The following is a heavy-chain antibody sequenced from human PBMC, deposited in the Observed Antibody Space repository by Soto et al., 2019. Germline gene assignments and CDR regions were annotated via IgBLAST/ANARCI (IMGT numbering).Heavy chain of an antibody. D-gene: IGHD2-21*01. J-gene: IGHJ6*02. Sequence: EVQLVESGGGLVQTGGSLRLSCAASGFTVSSNYMSWVRQAPGKGLEWVSVIYSGGSTYYADSVKCRFTISRDNAKNTLYLQMNSLRAEDTDVYYGAREGHSHNYYYFGMDVWGQGTTVTVSS. CDR3: AREGHSHNYYYFGMDV. V-gene: IGHV3-66*01. CDR2: IYSGGST. CDR1: GFTVSSNY.